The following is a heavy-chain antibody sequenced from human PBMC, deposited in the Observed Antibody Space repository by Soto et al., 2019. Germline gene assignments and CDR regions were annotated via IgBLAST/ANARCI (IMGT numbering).Heavy chain of an antibody. D-gene: IGHD3-10*01. Sequence: VQLQESGPGLVKPSETLSLTCIVSGGSVSNDAYYWSWIRQAPGKGLEWVSAISGGGDTTSYADSVKGRFTVSRDGSKNTLYLQMSSLRAEDTALYYCAKGRGGSGSLTPRVDFWGQGTLVTVSS. CDR3: AKGRGGSGSLTPRVDF. CDR1: GGSVSNDAYY. V-gene: IGHV3-23*01. J-gene: IGHJ4*02. CDR2: ISGGGDTT.